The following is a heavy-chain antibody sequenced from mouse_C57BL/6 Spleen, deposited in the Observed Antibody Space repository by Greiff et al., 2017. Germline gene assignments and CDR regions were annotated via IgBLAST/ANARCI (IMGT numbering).Heavy chain of an antibody. CDR1: GFTFSDYG. V-gene: IGHV5-17*01. D-gene: IGHD1-1*01. CDR2: ISSGSSTI. CDR3: ARFITPGYMDY. J-gene: IGHJ4*01. Sequence: EVKLQESGGGLVKPGGSLKLSCAASGFTFSDYGMHWVRQAPAKGLEWVAYISSGSSTIYYADTVKGRFTISRDNAKNTLFLQMTSLRSEDTAMYYCARFITPGYMDYWGQGTSGTVSS.